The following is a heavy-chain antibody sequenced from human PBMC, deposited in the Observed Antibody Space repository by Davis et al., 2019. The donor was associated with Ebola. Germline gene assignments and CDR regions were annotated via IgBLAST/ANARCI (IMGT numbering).Heavy chain of an antibody. Sequence: GGSLRLSCAASGFTFSSYAMSWVRQAPGKGLEWVSAISGSGGSTYYADSVKGRFTISRDNSKNTLYLQMNSLRAEDTAVYYCAKKGDFWSGYFPFDYWGQGTLVTVSS. J-gene: IGHJ4*02. CDR3: AKKGDFWSGYFPFDY. V-gene: IGHV3-23*01. CDR2: ISGSGGST. CDR1: GFTFSSYA. D-gene: IGHD3-3*01.